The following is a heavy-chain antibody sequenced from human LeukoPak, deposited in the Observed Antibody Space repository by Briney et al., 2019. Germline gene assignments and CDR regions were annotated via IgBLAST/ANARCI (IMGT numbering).Heavy chain of an antibody. Sequence: QPGGSLRLSRAASEFTFSRYSMNWVRQAPGKGLEWVSYISSSSSTIYYADSVKGRFTISRDNAKNSLYLQMNSLRAEDTAVYYCARQGPYGDLDYWGQGTLVTVSS. D-gene: IGHD4-17*01. CDR2: ISSSSSTI. J-gene: IGHJ4*02. CDR1: EFTFSRYS. CDR3: ARQGPYGDLDY. V-gene: IGHV3-48*01.